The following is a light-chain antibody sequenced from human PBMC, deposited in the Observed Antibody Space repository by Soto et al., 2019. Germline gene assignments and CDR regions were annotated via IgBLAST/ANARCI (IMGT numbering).Light chain of an antibody. Sequence: QSVLTQPPSASGTPGQRVTSSCSGSSSNIGRNTVILYQQFSGTAPKLLIYRNNQRPSGVPDRFSGSKSGTSASLAISGLRSEDEADYYCAAWDDSLSGYVFGTGTKVTV. CDR3: AAWDDSLSGYV. V-gene: IGLV1-47*01. J-gene: IGLJ1*01. CDR2: RNN. CDR1: SSNIGRNT.